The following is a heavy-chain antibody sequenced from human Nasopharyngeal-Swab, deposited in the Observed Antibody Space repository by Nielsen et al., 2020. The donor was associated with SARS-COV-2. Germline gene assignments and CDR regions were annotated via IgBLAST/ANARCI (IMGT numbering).Heavy chain of an antibody. J-gene: IGHJ6*02. V-gene: IGHV3-74*01. CDR3: EFLAGDYYDSSGYYPHYYGMDV. CDR1: GFTFSSYW. D-gene: IGHD3-22*01. CDR2: INSDGSST. Sequence: GESLKISCAASGFTFSSYWMHWVRQAPGKGLVWVSRINSDGSSTSYADSMKGRFTISRDNAKNTLYLQMNSLRAEDTAVYYCEFLAGDYYDSSGYYPHYYGMDVWGQGTTVTVSS.